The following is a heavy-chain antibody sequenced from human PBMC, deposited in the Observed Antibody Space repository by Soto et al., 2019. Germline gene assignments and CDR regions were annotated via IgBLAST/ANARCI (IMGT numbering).Heavy chain of an antibody. V-gene: IGHV1-18*04. J-gene: IGHJ5*02. Sequence: ASVKVSCKASGYTFTSYGISWVRQAPGQGLEWMGWISSFNGNTNYAQKVQGRVTLTTDTSTSTTYMELRSLRSDDTAIYYCARGPRYCSTTTCFSGVTWFDPWGQGTLVTVSS. CDR2: ISSFNGNT. CDR3: ARGPRYCSTTTCFSGVTWFDP. D-gene: IGHD2-2*01. CDR1: GYTFTSYG.